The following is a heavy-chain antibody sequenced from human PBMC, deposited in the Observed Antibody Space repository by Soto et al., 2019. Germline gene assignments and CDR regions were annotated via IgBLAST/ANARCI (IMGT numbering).Heavy chain of an antibody. CDR1: GFSLSASGVG. V-gene: IGHV2-5*01. CDR3: ARRRPAANPYYCDY. J-gene: IGHJ4*02. CDR2: VYGNDDK. Sequence: QITLKEAGPTLVNPTETLTLTCTFSGFSLSASGVGVGWIRQPPGKALEWLAVVYGNDDKHYSPSLKSRLTITKDTSKNQVVLTMTNLDPLDTATYYCARRRPAANPYYCDYWGQGSLVTVSS. D-gene: IGHD6-13*01.